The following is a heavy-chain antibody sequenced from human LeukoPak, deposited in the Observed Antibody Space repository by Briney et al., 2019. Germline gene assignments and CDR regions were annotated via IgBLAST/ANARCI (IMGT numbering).Heavy chain of an antibody. CDR3: ARYYCSGGSCYSADYNWFDP. Sequence: GESLKISFKGSGYRFTDFWIGWVRQKPGKGLEWMGIIYPGNSETRYSPSFQGQVTISADKSINTAYLQWSSLKASDIAMYYCARYYCSGGSCYSADYNWFDPWGQGTLVTVSS. V-gene: IGHV5-51*01. D-gene: IGHD2-15*01. CDR1: GYRFTDFW. J-gene: IGHJ5*02. CDR2: IYPGNSET.